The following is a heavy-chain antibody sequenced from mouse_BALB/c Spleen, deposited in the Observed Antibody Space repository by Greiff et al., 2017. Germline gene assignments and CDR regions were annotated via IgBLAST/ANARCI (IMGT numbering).Heavy chain of an antibody. D-gene: IGHD1-1*01. CDR3: ARAPYYYGSSYEAWFAY. V-gene: IGHV2-9*02. J-gene: IGHJ3*01. Sequence: QVQLKESGPGLVAPSQSLSITCTVSGFSLTSYGVHWVRQPPGKGLEWLGVIWAGGSTNYNSALMSRLSISKDNSKSQVFLKMNSLQTDDTAMYYCARAPYYYGSSYEAWFAYWGQGTLVTVSA. CDR1: GFSLTSYG. CDR2: IWAGGST.